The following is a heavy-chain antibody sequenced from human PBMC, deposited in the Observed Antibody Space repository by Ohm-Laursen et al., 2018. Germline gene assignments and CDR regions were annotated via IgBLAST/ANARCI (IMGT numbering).Heavy chain of an antibody. V-gene: IGHV3-NL1*01. CDR1: GFTFSSYG. CDR2: IYSGGST. D-gene: IGHD6-13*01. J-gene: IGHJ6*02. CDR3: ARCKQPRDYYGMDV. Sequence: SLRLSCAASGFTFSSYGMHWVRQAPGKGLEWVSVIYSGGSTYYADSVKGRFTISRDNAKNSLYLQMNSLRAEDTAVYYCARCKQPRDYYGMDVWGQGTTVTVSS.